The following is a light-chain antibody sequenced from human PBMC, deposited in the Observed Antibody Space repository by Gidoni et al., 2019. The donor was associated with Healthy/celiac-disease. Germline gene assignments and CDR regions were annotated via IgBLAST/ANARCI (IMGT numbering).Light chain of an antibody. J-gene: IGKJ1*01. Sequence: EIVLTQSPATLSLSPGERATFSCRASQIVSSYLAWYQQKPGQAPRLLIYDASNRATGIPARFSGSGSGTDFTLTISSLEPEDFAVYYCQQRSNWPPWTFGQGTKVEIK. CDR2: DAS. V-gene: IGKV3-11*01. CDR3: QQRSNWPPWT. CDR1: QIVSSY.